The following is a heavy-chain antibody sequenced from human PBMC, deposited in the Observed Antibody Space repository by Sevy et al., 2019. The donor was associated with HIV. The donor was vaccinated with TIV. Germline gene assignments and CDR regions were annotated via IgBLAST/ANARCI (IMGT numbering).Heavy chain of an antibody. CDR1: GFTFSSYG. CDR2: ISYDGSNK. J-gene: IGHJ4*02. D-gene: IGHD1-1*01. CDR3: AKETADGTSDY. V-gene: IGHV3-30*18. Sequence: GGSLRLSCAASGFTFSSYGMHWVRQAPGKGLEWVAVISYDGSNKYYADSVKGRFTISRDNSKNTLYLQMNSLRAEDTAVYYCAKETADGTSDYWGQGTLVTVSS.